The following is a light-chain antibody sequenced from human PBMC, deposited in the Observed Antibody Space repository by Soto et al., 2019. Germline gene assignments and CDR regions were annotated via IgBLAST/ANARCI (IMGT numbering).Light chain of an antibody. J-gene: IGLJ2*01. CDR1: SSDIGNYDF. Sequence: QSVLTQPASVSGSPGQSITISCTGTSSDIGNYDFVSWYQQVPGTAPKAMIYEVSSRPSGVSNRFSGSKSGNTDSLTISGLQTEDEAYYYCSSYTTSTSFLLFGGGTKLTVL. V-gene: IGLV2-14*01. CDR3: SSYTTSTSFLL. CDR2: EVS.